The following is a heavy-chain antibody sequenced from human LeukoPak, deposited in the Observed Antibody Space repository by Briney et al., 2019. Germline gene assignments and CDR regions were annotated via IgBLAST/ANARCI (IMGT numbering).Heavy chain of an antibody. Sequence: GASVKVSCKASGYNFTTYGITWVRQAPGQGLEWMGWINTNSGATDYEAKLQGRVTITADESTSTAYMELSSLRSEDTAVYYCARDIVVVPALYAFDIWGQGTMVTVSS. D-gene: IGHD2-2*01. J-gene: IGHJ3*02. CDR3: ARDIVVVPALYAFDI. CDR2: INTNSGAT. V-gene: IGHV1-18*01. CDR1: GYNFTTYG.